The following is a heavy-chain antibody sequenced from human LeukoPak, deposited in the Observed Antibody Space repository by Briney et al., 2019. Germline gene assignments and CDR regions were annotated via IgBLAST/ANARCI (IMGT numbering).Heavy chain of an antibody. J-gene: IGHJ4*02. V-gene: IGHV3-21*01. CDR2: ISSSSSYI. D-gene: IGHD3-9*01. CDR1: GFTFSSYE. CDR3: ASQFTYYDILTGYYPPYDY. Sequence: GGSLRLSCAASGFTFSSYEMNWVRQAPGKGLEWVSSISSSSSYIYYADSVKGRFTISRDNAKNSLYLQMNSLRAEDTAVYYCASQFTYYDILTGYYPPYDYWGQGTLVTVSS.